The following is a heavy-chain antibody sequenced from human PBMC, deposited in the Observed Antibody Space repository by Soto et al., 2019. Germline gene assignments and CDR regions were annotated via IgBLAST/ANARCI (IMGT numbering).Heavy chain of an antibody. CDR2: ISYDGSNK. D-gene: IGHD2-8*01. J-gene: IGHJ6*02. CDR3: ARDRGYCTNGVCPSSFYGMEV. Sequence: WESLRLACAASGFTFSSYAIHWVRHASGKGLEWVADISYDGSNKYCADSVKVRFTISRNNSKNTLYVQMNSLRAEDTGVYYCARDRGYCTNGVCPSSFYGMEVWFQG. V-gene: IGHV3-30-3*01. CDR1: GFTFSSYA.